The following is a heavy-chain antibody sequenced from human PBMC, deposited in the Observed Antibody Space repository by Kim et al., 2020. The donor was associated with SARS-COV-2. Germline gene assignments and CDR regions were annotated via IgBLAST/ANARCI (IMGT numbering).Heavy chain of an antibody. CDR2: IYYSGST. D-gene: IGHD3-16*01. Sequence: SETLSLTCTVSGGSTSSSDHYWAWIRQPPGKGLEWIGSIYYSGSTHYNPSLRRLVTMSIDTSKNQFSLKVTSVTAADTAMYYCGRDQLGDSTYTDYWGQGTLVTVSS. J-gene: IGHJ4*01. CDR1: GGSTSSSDHY. V-gene: IGHV4-39*07. CDR3: GRDQLGDSTYTDY.